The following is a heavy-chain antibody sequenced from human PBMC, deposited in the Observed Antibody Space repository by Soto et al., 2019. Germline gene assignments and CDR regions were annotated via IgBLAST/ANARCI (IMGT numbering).Heavy chain of an antibody. D-gene: IGHD2-21*02. J-gene: IGHJ4*02. CDR2: IIPLFGTA. CDR3: ASKAACGGDCYAFDS. Sequence: QVYLVQSGVEVKKPGSSVKISCKASGGIFSSNTINWVRQAAGQGLEWMGGIIPLFGTANYAEKFQGRVTITADKSTKTEYMELTSLRSEDTAVYYCASKAACGGDCYAFDSWGQGTLVTVSS. V-gene: IGHV1-69*06. CDR1: GGIFSSNT.